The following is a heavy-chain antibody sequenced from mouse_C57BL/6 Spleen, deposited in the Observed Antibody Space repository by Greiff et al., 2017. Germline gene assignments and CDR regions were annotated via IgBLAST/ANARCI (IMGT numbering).Heavy chain of an antibody. CDR3: ARDYYGPFAY. CDR1: GYTFTSYW. J-gene: IGHJ3*01. V-gene: IGHV1-55*01. D-gene: IGHD1-1*01. Sequence: QVLLKQPGAELVKPGASVKMSCKASGYTFTSYWITWVKQRPGQGLEWIGDIFPGSGSTNYNEKFKSKATLAVDTSSSTAYMQLSSLTSEDSAVYYCARDYYGPFAYWGQGTLVTVSA. CDR2: IFPGSGST.